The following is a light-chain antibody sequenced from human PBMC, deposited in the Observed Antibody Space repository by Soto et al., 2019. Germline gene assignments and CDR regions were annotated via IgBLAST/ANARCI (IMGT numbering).Light chain of an antibody. CDR2: KAS. CDR3: QHYSSDPLT. Sequence: DIQMTQSPSTLSASVGDRVTLTCRASQSVSTYLAWYQQKPGKAPKVLIYKASRLESVVPSRFSGSGSGTDFTLTIKSLQPDDFATYYCQHYSSDPLTFGGGTKVDIK. J-gene: IGKJ4*01. V-gene: IGKV1-5*03. CDR1: QSVSTY.